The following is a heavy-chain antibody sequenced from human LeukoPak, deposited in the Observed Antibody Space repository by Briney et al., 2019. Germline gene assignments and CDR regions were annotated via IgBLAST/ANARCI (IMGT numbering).Heavy chain of an antibody. CDR1: GGSISSYY. J-gene: IGHJ6*02. Sequence: SETLSLTCTVSGGSISSYYRSWIRQPPGKGLEWIGYIYYSGSTNYSPSLKSRVTISVDTSKNQFSLKLSSVTAADTAVYYCARDSRYYYGMDVWGQGTTVTVSS. CDR3: ARDSRYYYGMDV. V-gene: IGHV4-59*01. CDR2: IYYSGST.